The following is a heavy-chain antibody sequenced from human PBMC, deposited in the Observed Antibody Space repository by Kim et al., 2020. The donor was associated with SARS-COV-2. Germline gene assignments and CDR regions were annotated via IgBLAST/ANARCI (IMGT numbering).Heavy chain of an antibody. CDR3: AKLGSGIQLRRPWELDGY. CDR1: GFTFSSYA. Sequence: GGSLRLSCAASGFTFSSYAMSWVRQAPGKGLEWVSAISGSGGSTYYAASVKGRFTISRDNSKNTLYLQRNSLRAEDTAVYYCAKLGSGIQLRRPWELDGYWDQVTLVTVSS. V-gene: IGHV3-23*01. CDR2: ISGSGGST. D-gene: IGHD5-18*01. J-gene: IGHJ4*02.